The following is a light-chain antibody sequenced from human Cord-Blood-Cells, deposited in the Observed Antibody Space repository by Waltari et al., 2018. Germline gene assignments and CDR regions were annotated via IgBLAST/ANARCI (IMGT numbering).Light chain of an antibody. CDR3: HQYNSYSGA. J-gene: IGKJ3*01. CDR2: KAS. Sequence: DIQMTQSPSTLSASVGDRVTITCRASQSISSWLAWYQQKPGKAPKLLIYKASSLESGVPSRFRGSGSGTEFTLTISSLQPDDVATYYCHQYNSYSGAFGPGTKVDIK. V-gene: IGKV1-5*03. CDR1: QSISSW.